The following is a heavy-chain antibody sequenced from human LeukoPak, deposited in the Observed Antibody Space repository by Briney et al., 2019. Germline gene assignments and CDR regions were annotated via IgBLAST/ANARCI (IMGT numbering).Heavy chain of an antibody. Sequence: PSETLSLTCSVSGGSLSNYYWSWIRQPPGKGLEWIGYIYYSGTTDYNPSLKSRVTISVDTSKNQFSLKLSSVTAADTAVYYCARETLWSGYFEYWGQGTLVTASS. CDR2: IYYSGTT. J-gene: IGHJ4*02. CDR3: ARETLWSGYFEY. CDR1: GGSLSNYY. V-gene: IGHV4-59*01. D-gene: IGHD3-3*01.